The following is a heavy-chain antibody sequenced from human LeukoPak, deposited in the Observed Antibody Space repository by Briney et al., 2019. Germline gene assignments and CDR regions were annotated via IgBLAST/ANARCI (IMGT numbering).Heavy chain of an antibody. CDR2: ISGSGGST. D-gene: IGHD2-15*01. V-gene: IGHV3-23*01. CDR3: VKATYCSGGSCYYFDY. J-gene: IGHJ4*02. Sequence: GGSLRLXCAASGFTFSSYAMSWVRQAPGKGLEWVSAISGSGGSTYYADSVKGRFTISRDNSKNTLYLQMNSLRAEDTAVYYCVKATYCSGGSCYYFDYWGQGTLVTVSS. CDR1: GFTFSSYA.